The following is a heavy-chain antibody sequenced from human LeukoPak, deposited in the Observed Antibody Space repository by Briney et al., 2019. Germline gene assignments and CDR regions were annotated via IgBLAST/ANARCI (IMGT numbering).Heavy chain of an antibody. J-gene: IGHJ3*02. D-gene: IGHD3-22*01. CDR2: ISYDGSNK. CDR3: AKAYFDSSGFGAFDI. V-gene: IGHV3-30*18. Sequence: PGGSLRLSCAASGFTFSSYGVHWVRQAPGKGLEWVAVISYDGSNKYYADSVKGRFTISRDNSKNTLYLQMNSLRAEDTAVYYCAKAYFDSSGFGAFDIWGQGTMVTVSS. CDR1: GFTFSSYG.